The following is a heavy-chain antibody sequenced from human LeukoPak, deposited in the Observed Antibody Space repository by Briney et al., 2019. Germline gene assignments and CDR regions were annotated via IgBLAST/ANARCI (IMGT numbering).Heavy chain of an antibody. CDR1: GGSFSSYY. V-gene: IGHV4-4*07. D-gene: IGHD3-22*01. CDR3: ARDLYYYDSSGDKAFRLFDY. Sequence: SETLSLTCAVYGGSFSSYYWSWIRQPAGKGLEWIGRIYTSGSTNYNPSLKSRVTMSVDTSKNQFSLKLSSVTAADTAVYYCARDLYYYDSSGDKAFRLFDYWGQGTLVTVSS. J-gene: IGHJ4*02. CDR2: IYTSGST.